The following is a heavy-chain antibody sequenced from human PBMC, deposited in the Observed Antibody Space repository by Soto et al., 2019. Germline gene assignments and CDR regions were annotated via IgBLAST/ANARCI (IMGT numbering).Heavy chain of an antibody. V-gene: IGHV3-30*18. J-gene: IGHJ4*02. CDR1: GFTFSSYG. Sequence: GGSLRLSCAASGFTFSSYGMDWVRQAPDKGLEWVAVISYDGSNKYYADSVKGRFTISRDNSKNTLYLQMNSLRAEDTAVYYCAKETVGAISSNTFDYWGQGTLVTVSS. CDR2: ISYDGSNK. CDR3: AKETVGAISSNTFDY. D-gene: IGHD1-26*01.